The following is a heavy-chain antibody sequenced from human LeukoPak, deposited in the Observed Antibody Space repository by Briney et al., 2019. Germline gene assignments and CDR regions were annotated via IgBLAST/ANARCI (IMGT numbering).Heavy chain of an antibody. CDR2: IYYSGST. J-gene: IGHJ4*02. Sequence: SETLSLTCTVSGGSISSSSYYWGWIRQTPGKGLEWIGSIYYSGSTYYNPSLKSRVTISVDTSQNQFSLKLSSVTAADTAVYYCARHKADRVPATVDYWGQGTLVTVSS. CDR3: ARHKADRVPATVDY. D-gene: IGHD2-2*01. CDR1: GGSISSSSYY. V-gene: IGHV4-39*01.